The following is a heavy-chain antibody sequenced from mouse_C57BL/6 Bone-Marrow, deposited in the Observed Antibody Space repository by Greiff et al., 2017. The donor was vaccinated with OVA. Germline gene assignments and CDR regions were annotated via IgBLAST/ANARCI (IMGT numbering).Heavy chain of an antibody. D-gene: IGHD3-2*02. J-gene: IGHJ1*03. CDR1: GFTFSDFY. V-gene: IGHV7-1*01. Sequence: EVKVVESGGGLVQSGRSLRLSCAPSGFTFSDFYMEWVRQAPGKGLEWIAASRNKANDYTTEYSASVKGRFIVSRDTSQSILYLQMNALRAEDTAIYYCARDASGYFDVWGTGTTVTVSS. CDR3: ARDASGYFDV. CDR2: SRNKANDYTT.